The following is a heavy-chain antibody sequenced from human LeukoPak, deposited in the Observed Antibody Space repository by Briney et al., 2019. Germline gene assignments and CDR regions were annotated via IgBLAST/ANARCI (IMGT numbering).Heavy chain of an antibody. CDR3: ARHVRIGIAVAGTHFDL. D-gene: IGHD6-19*01. V-gene: IGHV4-34*01. CDR2: INHSGST. J-gene: IGHJ2*01. CDR1: GGSFSGYY. Sequence: SETLSLTCAVYGGSFSGYYWSWIRQPPGKGLEWIGEINHSGSTNYNPSLKSRVTISVDTSKNQFSLKLSSVTAADTAVYYCARHVRIGIAVAGTHFDLWGRGTLVTVSS.